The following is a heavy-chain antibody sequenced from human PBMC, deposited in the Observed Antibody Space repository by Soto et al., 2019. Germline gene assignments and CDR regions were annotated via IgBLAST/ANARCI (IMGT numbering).Heavy chain of an antibody. Sequence: GGSLRLSCAASGFTFSSYSMNWVRQAPGKGLEWVSYISSSSSTIYYADSVKGRFTISRDNAKNSLYLQMNSLRAEDTAVYYCAREEDDYGDLEWGQGTLVTVSS. CDR3: AREEDDYGDLE. D-gene: IGHD4-17*01. J-gene: IGHJ4*02. CDR1: GFTFSSYS. V-gene: IGHV3-48*01. CDR2: ISSSSSTI.